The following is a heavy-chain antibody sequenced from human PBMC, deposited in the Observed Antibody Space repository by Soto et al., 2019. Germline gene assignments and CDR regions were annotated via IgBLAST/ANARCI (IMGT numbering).Heavy chain of an antibody. Sequence: QVQLVQSGAEVRKPGASVKVSCKTSGYTFTGYYLHWVRQAPGQGLEWMGWINPKSGDTIYAQNFQGRVTITSDTSIRTAYMELSSLRSDDTAVYYCARERDVDTARIFDYWGQGTLVIVSS. CDR2: INPKSGDT. D-gene: IGHD5-18*01. V-gene: IGHV1-2*02. CDR1: GYTFTGYY. CDR3: ARERDVDTARIFDY. J-gene: IGHJ4*02.